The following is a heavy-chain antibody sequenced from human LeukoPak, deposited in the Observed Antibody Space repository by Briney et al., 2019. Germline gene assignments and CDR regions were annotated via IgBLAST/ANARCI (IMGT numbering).Heavy chain of an antibody. V-gene: IGHV1-2*06. J-gene: IGHJ3*02. D-gene: IGHD1-7*01. Sequence: GASVKVSCKASGYTFTGYYMHWVRQAPGQGLEWMGRINPNSGGTNYAQRFQGRVTMTRDTSISTAYMELSRLRSDDTAVYYCASGSWTGTTRGSIWGQGTMVTVSS. CDR3: ASGSWTGTTRGSI. CDR1: GYTFTGYY. CDR2: INPNSGGT.